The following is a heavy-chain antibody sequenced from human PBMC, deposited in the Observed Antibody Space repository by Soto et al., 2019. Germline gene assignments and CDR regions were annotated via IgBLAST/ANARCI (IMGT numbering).Heavy chain of an antibody. D-gene: IGHD4-4*01. CDR2: IYYSGST. CDR1: GGSISSYY. J-gene: IGHJ6*03. CDR3: ARDFLAHDYSPTYPLYYYYMDV. Sequence: PSETLSLTCTVSGGSISSYYWSWIRQPPGKGLEWIGYIYYSGSTNYNPSLKSRVTISVDTSKNQFSLKLSSVTAADTAVYYCARDFLAHDYSPTYPLYYYYMDVWGKGTTVTVSS. V-gene: IGHV4-59*01.